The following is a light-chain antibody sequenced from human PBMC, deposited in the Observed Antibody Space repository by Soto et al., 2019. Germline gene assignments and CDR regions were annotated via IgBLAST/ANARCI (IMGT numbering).Light chain of an antibody. Sequence: QAVVTQPPSASGTPGQRVTISCSGSSSTIGSNPVNWYQQFPGTAPKLLIYNNNQRPSGVPDRFSASKSGTSASLAISGLQSEDEADYHCAAWDDSLKAWVFGGGTKLTVL. CDR3: AAWDDSLKAWV. J-gene: IGLJ3*02. CDR1: SSTIGSNP. CDR2: NNN. V-gene: IGLV1-44*01.